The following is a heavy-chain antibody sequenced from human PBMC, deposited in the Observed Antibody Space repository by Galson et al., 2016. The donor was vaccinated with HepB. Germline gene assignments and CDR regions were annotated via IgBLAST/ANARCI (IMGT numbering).Heavy chain of an antibody. CDR3: ARGAWYGSTETGY. CDR1: GFNFDDYA. Sequence: SLRLSCAASGFNFDDYAMHWVRQAPGKGLEWVSGISWNSGSIGYADSVKGRFTISRDNAKNSLYLQMNSLTAEDTAVYYCARGAWYGSTETGYWGQGTLVTVSS. D-gene: IGHD3-10*01. CDR2: ISWNSGSI. V-gene: IGHV3-9*01. J-gene: IGHJ4*02.